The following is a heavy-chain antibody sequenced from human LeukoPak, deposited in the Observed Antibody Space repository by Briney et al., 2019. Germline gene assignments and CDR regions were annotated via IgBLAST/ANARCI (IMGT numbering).Heavy chain of an antibody. CDR2: ISYDGSNK. Sequence: GGSLRLSCAASGFTFSSYGMHWVRQAPGKGLEWVAVISYDGSNKYYADSVKGRFTISRDNSKNTLYLQMNSLRAEDTAVYYCAKDEIPTDCSSTSCSPEDAFDIWGQGTMVTVSS. D-gene: IGHD2-2*01. J-gene: IGHJ3*02. CDR3: AKDEIPTDCSSTSCSPEDAFDI. V-gene: IGHV3-30*18. CDR1: GFTFSSYG.